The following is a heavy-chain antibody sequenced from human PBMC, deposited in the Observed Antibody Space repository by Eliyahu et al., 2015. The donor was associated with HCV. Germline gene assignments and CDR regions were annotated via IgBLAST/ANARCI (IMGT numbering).Heavy chain of an antibody. J-gene: IGHJ4*02. CDR2: ISDSGDST. D-gene: IGHD4-17*01. CDR3: AKETTLDY. Sequence: EVQLLESGGGLVQPGGSLRLSCAASGFTFSTYAMSWGRQGPRKGLEWVSRISDSGDSTHYADSVKGRFTISRDNSKNTLYLQMNSLRAEDTALYYCAKETTLDYWGQGTLVTVSS. V-gene: IGHV3-23*01. CDR1: GFTFSTYA.